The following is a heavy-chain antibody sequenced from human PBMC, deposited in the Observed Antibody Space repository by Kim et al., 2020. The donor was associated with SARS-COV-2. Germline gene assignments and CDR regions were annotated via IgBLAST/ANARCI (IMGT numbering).Heavy chain of an antibody. CDR1: GYSFTSYW. V-gene: IGHV5-10-1*01. J-gene: IGHJ3*02. D-gene: IGHD1-20*01. CDR3: ARLRDNWNAGGAFDI. CDR2: IDPSDSYT. Sequence: GESLKISCKGSGYSFTSYWISWVRQMPGKGLEWMGRIDPSDSYTNYSPSFQGHVTISADKSISTAYLQWSSLKASDTAMYYCARLRDNWNAGGAFDIWGQGTMVTVSS.